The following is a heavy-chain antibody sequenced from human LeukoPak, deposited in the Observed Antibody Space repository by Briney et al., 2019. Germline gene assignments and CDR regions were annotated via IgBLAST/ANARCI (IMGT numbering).Heavy chain of an antibody. Sequence: GGSLRLSCVASGFTFSSYWMSWVRQAPGKGLEWVANIKQDGSEKYCVDSLKGRFTISRDNAKNSLYLQMNSLTDEDTAIYYCARSLRVAVAASYWGQGTLVTVSS. V-gene: IGHV3-7*01. CDR3: ARSLRVAVAASY. J-gene: IGHJ4*02. D-gene: IGHD6-19*01. CDR1: GFTFSSYW. CDR2: IKQDGSEK.